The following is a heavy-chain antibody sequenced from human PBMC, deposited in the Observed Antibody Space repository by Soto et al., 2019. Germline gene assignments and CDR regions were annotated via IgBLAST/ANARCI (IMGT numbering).Heavy chain of an antibody. V-gene: IGHV3-23*01. D-gene: IGHD6-13*01. CDR3: AKGVGSRWSFFDY. Sequence: PGGSLRLSCGGSGFTFSTYAMSWVRQGPGEGLERVAGISDSGDATYHADSVKGRFTISRDNSKNTLYLHMTGLRAEDTAVYYCAKGVGSRWSFFDYWGQGALVTVSS. J-gene: IGHJ4*02. CDR1: GFTFSTYA. CDR2: ISDSGDAT.